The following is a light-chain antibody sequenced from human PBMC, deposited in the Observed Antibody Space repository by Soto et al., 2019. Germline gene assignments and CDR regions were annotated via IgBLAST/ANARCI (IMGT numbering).Light chain of an antibody. CDR3: SSYTSSSTYVV. Sequence: QSVLTQPASVSGSPGQSITISCTGTSSDVGGYNYVSWYQQHPGKAPKLMIYDVSNRPSGVSNRFSGSKYGNTASLTISGLQAEDEADYYCSSYTSSSTYVVFGGGTTLTVL. V-gene: IGLV2-14*01. CDR1: SSDVGGYNY. CDR2: DVS. J-gene: IGLJ2*01.